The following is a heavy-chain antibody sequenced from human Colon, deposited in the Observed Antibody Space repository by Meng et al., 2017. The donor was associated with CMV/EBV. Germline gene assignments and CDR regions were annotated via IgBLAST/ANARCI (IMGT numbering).Heavy chain of an antibody. V-gene: IGHV1-2*02. D-gene: IGHD3-22*01. CDR1: GYTFTGYY. Sequence: ASVKVSCKASGYTFTGYYMHWVRQAPGQGLEWMGWINPNSGGTNYAQKFEGRVTMTRDTSISTAYMEMRRLTSDDTAVYYCATTERPGDYYDGSGPLYWYGMDVWGQGTTVTVSS. CDR3: ATTERPGDYYDGSGPLYWYGMDV. CDR2: INPNSGGT. J-gene: IGHJ6*02.